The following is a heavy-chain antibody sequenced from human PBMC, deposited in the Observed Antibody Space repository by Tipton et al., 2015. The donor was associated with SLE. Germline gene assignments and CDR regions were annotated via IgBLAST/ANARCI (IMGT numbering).Heavy chain of an antibody. D-gene: IGHD1-20*01. CDR1: GGSISSYY. Sequence: TLSLTCTVSGGSISSYYWSWIRQPPGKGLEWIGYIYYSGSTNYNPSLKSRVTISVDTSKNQFSLKLSSVTAADTAVYYCVRGTENNWKPRFDLWGQGILVAVSS. CDR3: VRGTENNWKPRFDL. V-gene: IGHV4-59*01. J-gene: IGHJ4*02. CDR2: IYYSGST.